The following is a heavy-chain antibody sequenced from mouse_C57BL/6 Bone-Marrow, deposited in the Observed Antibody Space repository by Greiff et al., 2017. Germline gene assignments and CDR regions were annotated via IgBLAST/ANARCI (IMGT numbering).Heavy chain of an antibody. V-gene: IGHV1-64*01. CDR2: IHPNSGST. D-gene: IGHD1-1*01. CDR1: GYTFTSYW. CDR3: ARRDVSYYGGFAY. Sequence: VQLQQPGAELVKPGASVKLSCKASGYTFTSYWMHWVKQRPGQGLEWIGMIHPNSGSTNYTEKFKSKATLTVDKSSSTAYMQLSSLASESSAFYYCARRDVSYYGGFAYWGQGTLVTVSA. J-gene: IGHJ3*01.